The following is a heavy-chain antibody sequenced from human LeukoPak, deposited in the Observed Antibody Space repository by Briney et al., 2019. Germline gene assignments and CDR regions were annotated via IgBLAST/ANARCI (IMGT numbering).Heavy chain of an antibody. J-gene: IGHJ4*02. D-gene: IGHD1-26*01. CDR2: INTNTGNP. V-gene: IGHV7-4-1*02. CDR3: ARFGLVGATGEDY. CDR1: GYTFTSYA. Sequence: ASVKVSCKASGYTFTSYAKNWVRQASGQGLEWMGWINTNTGNPTYAQGFTGRFVFSLDTSVSTAYLQISSLKAEDTAVYYFARFGLVGATGEDYWGQGTLVTVSS.